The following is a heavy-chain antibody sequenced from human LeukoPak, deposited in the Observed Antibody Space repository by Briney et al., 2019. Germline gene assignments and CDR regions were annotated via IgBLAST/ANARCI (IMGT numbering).Heavy chain of an antibody. Sequence: SETLSLTCTVSGGSISSYYWSWIRQPAGKGLEWIERIYTSGSTNYNPSLKSRVTMSVDTSKNQFSLKLSSVTAADTAVYYCARDPTRNYGSGSYYLYYYGMDVWGQGTTVTVSS. D-gene: IGHD3-10*01. CDR1: GGSISSYY. CDR2: IYTSGST. J-gene: IGHJ6*02. V-gene: IGHV4-4*07. CDR3: ARDPTRNYGSGSYYLYYYGMDV.